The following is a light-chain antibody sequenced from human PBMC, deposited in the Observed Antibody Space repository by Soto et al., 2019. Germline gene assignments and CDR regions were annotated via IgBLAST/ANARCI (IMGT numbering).Light chain of an antibody. Sequence: EIVLTQSPGTLSLSPGERATLSCRASQSVSRSYLAWYQQKPGQAPRLLIYGASSRATGIPDRFSGSGSGTDFTLTISRLEPEDFAVDYCQQYDSSPGTFGQGTKLEIK. V-gene: IGKV3-20*01. CDR1: QSVSRSY. J-gene: IGKJ2*01. CDR2: GAS. CDR3: QQYDSSPGT.